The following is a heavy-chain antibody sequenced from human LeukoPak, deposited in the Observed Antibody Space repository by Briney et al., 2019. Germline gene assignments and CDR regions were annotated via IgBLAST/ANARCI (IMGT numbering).Heavy chain of an antibody. CDR3: ARDPIAVAGPRFDY. V-gene: IGHV3-7*01. J-gene: IGHJ4*02. CDR1: GFTFSSYW. D-gene: IGHD6-19*01. CDR2: IKQDVSEK. Sequence: GGSLRLSCAASGFTFSSYWMSWVRQAPGNGLEWVANIKQDVSEKEYVDSVKGRFTISRDNAKNSLYLQMNSLRAEDTAVYYCARDPIAVAGPRFDYWGQGTLVTVSS.